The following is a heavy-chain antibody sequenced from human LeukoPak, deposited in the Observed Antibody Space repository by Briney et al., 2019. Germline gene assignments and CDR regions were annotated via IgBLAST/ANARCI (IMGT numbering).Heavy chain of an antibody. CDR1: GFTFSSYD. Sequence: GGSLRLSCAASGFTFSSYDMHWVRQATGKGLEWVSAIGTAGDTYYPGSVKGRFTISRDNSKNTLYLQMNSLRAEDTAVYYCAKGASSKVAGTGGYFQHWGQGTLVTVSS. D-gene: IGHD6-19*01. CDR2: IGTAGDT. J-gene: IGHJ1*01. CDR3: AKGASSKVAGTGGYFQH. V-gene: IGHV3-13*01.